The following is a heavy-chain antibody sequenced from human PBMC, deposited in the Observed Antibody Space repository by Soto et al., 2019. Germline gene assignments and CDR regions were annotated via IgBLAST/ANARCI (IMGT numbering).Heavy chain of an antibody. V-gene: IGHV3-48*03. J-gene: IGHJ5*02. CDR1: GFTFSSYE. CDR3: ARERDGWFDP. Sequence: PGGSLRLSCAASGFTFSSYEMNWVRQAPGKGLEWVSYISSSGSTIYYADSVKGRFTISRDNAKNSLYLQMNSLRAEDTAVYYCARERDGWFDPWGQGTLVTVSS. CDR2: ISSSGSTI.